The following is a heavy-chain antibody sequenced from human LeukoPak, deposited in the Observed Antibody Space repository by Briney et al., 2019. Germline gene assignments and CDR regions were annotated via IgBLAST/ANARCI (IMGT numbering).Heavy chain of an antibody. CDR1: GYTLTELS. V-gene: IGHV1-24*01. J-gene: IGHJ3*02. Sequence: GASVTVSCKVSGYTLTELSMHWVRQAPGKGLEWMGGFDPEDGETIYAQKFQGRVTMTEDTSTDTAYMELSSLRSEDTAVYYCATVRYRSSTSCLDAFDIWGQGTMVTVSS. D-gene: IGHD2-2*01. CDR3: ATVRYRSSTSCLDAFDI. CDR2: FDPEDGET.